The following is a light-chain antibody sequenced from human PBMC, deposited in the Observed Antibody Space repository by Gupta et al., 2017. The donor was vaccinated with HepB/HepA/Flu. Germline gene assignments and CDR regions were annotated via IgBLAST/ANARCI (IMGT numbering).Light chain of an antibody. CDR2: AAS. Sequence: DVQMTQSPSSLSASVGDRVTITCRASQSIGKYLYWYQQKPGKAPKMLIKAASSLQSGVPPRFSGSGSGADFSLTISSFQPEDFATYYCQQSYSTPITFGQGTRLEIK. CDR3: QQSYSTPIT. CDR1: QSIGKY. J-gene: IGKJ5*01. V-gene: IGKV1-39*01.